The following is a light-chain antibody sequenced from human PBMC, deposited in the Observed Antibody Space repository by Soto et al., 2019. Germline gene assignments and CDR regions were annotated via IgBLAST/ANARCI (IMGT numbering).Light chain of an antibody. V-gene: IGKV3D-15*01. CDR2: GIS. Sequence: EIVLTQSPATLSVSPGERVTLSCRASESVDIDLAWYQQKPGQAPRLVIYGISSRATGIPDGSSGSGSGTEITVTITSLQPEDFAIYYCQQYSSWPITFGQGTRLEIK. J-gene: IGKJ5*01. CDR3: QQYSSWPIT. CDR1: ESVDID.